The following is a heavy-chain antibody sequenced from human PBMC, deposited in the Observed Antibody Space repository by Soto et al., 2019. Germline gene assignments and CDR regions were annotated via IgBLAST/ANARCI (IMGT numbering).Heavy chain of an antibody. CDR1: GYIFTAYS. V-gene: IGHV1-46*01. CDR2: VNPSGGST. D-gene: IGHD2-15*01. J-gene: IGHJ1*01. CDR3: AREENCSDGICYSEYFQR. Sequence: VASVKVSCKASGYIFTAYSMHWVRQAPGQGLEWMGVVNPSGGSTNYAQKFQGRITMTRDTSTSTAYMDLSSLTSEDTAVYYCAREENCSDGICYSEYFQRWGQGTLVTVSS.